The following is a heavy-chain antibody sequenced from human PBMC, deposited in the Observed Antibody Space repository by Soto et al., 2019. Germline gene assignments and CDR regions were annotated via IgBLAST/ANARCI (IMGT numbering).Heavy chain of an antibody. CDR1: GFTFSSYA. CDR2: ISGSGGST. J-gene: IGHJ3*02. Sequence: PGGSMRLSCAASGFTFSSYAMSWVRQAPGKGLEWVSAISGSGGSTYYADSVKGRFTISRDNSKNTLYLQMNSLRAEDTAVYYCAKDEGTANWDPVGAFDIWGQGTMVTVSS. CDR3: AKDEGTANWDPVGAFDI. V-gene: IGHV3-23*01. D-gene: IGHD7-27*01.